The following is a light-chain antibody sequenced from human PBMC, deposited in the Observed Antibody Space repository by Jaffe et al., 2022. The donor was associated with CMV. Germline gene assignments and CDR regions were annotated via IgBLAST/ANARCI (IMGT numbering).Light chain of an antibody. Sequence: DIVMTQSPDSLAVSLGERATINCKSSQSVLYRSNSKNYLAWYQQKPGQPPKLLIYWASTRESGVPDRFRGSGSGTDFTLTISSLQAEDVASYYCQQYYTSPYTFGQGTKLEI. J-gene: IGKJ2*01. CDR1: QSVLYRSNSKNY. V-gene: IGKV4-1*01. CDR2: WAS. CDR3: QQYYTSPYT.